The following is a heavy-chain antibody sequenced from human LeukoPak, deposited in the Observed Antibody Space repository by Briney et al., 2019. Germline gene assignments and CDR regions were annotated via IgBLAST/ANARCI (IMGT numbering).Heavy chain of an antibody. J-gene: IGHJ4*02. Sequence: GASVKVSCKASRGTFSSYAISWVRQAPGQGLEWMGGIIPIFGTANYAQKFQGRVTITADESTSTAYMELSSLRSEDTAVYYCAKGSYYDSSGSFYFDYWGQGTLVTVSS. CDR3: AKGSYYDSSGSFYFDY. CDR2: IIPIFGTA. D-gene: IGHD3-22*01. CDR1: RGTFSSYA. V-gene: IGHV1-69*13.